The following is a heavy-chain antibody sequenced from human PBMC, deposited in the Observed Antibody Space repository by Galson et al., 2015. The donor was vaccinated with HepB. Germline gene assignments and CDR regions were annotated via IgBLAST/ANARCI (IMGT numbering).Heavy chain of an antibody. CDR3: ATLPFPLGGSTGF. V-gene: IGHV5-51*01. Sequence: QSGAEVKKPGESLRISCKGSGYTFTSYYIAWVRQMPGKGLEWMGLINPGDSNTKYSRSFQGHITISADKSINTAYLQWSSLKASDTAMYYRATLPFPLGGSTGFWGQGTLVTVSS. CDR1: GYTFTSYY. J-gene: IGHJ4*02. D-gene: IGHD5-12*01. CDR2: INPGDSNT.